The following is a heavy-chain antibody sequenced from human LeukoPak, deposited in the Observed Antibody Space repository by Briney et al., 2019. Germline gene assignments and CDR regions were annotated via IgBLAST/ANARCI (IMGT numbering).Heavy chain of an antibody. Sequence: GGSLRLSCAASGFTFSSYWMSWVRQAPGKGLEWVANIKQDGSEKYYVDSVKGRFTISRDNAKNSLYLQMNSLRAEDTAVYYCARDLDFWSGYGFDYWGQGTLVTVSS. J-gene: IGHJ4*02. CDR2: IKQDGSEK. CDR1: GFTFSSYW. V-gene: IGHV3-7*01. CDR3: ARDLDFWSGYGFDY. D-gene: IGHD3-3*01.